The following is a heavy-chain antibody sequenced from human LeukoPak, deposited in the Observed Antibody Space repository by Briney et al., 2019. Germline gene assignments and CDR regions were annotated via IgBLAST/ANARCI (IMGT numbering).Heavy chain of an antibody. Sequence: GSSVKVSCKASGGTFSSYAISWVRQAPGQGLEWMGRIIPILGIANYAQKFQGRVTITADKSTSTAYMELSSLRSEDTAVYYCARDRVADTAMVEYYYYGMDVWGQGTTDTVSS. CDR2: IIPILGIA. CDR3: ARDRVADTAMVEYYYYGMDV. D-gene: IGHD5-18*01. V-gene: IGHV1-69*04. J-gene: IGHJ6*02. CDR1: GGTFSSYA.